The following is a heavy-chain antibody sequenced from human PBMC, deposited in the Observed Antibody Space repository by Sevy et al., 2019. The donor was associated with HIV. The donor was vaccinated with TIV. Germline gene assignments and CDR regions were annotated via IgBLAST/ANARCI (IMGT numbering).Heavy chain of an antibody. J-gene: IGHJ6*02. CDR2: IYYNGHT. CDR3: AREAGGYDYDYSMDV. D-gene: IGHD5-12*01. Sequence: SETLSLTCSISGGTIVSSGHYWGWIRQTPGKGLEWIGSIYYNGHTFYTPSLKSRLTISIDTSKNQFSLTLSSVTVADTAVYFCAREAGGYDYDYSMDVWGQGTTVTVSS. V-gene: IGHV4-39*02. CDR1: GGTIVSSGHY.